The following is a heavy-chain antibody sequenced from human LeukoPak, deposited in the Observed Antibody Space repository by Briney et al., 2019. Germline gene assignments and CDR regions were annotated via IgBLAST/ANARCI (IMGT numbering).Heavy chain of an antibody. J-gene: IGHJ5*02. D-gene: IGHD6-13*01. CDR3: ARGWDSSTLDRYNWFDP. Sequence: GASVKVSCKASGYTFSGYYMHWVRQAPGQGLEWMGWISANNGNTKFAQKFQGRVTVTTDTSTTTAYMDLGSLRSDDTAVYYCARGWDSSTLDRYNWFDPWGQGTLVTVSS. CDR2: ISANNGNT. V-gene: IGHV1-18*04. CDR1: GYTFSGYY.